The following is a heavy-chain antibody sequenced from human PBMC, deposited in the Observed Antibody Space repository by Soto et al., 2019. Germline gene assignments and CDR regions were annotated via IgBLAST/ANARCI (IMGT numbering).Heavy chain of an antibody. CDR2: IIPIFGTA. J-gene: IGHJ5*02. CDR1: GGTFSSYA. Sequence: QVQLVQSGAEVKKPGSSVKVSCKASGGTFSSYAITWVRQAPGQGLEWMGGIIPIFGTANYAQKFQARVTITAAXSXSXXYMELSSLRSEDTAVYYCARDRGPSSGYYPYWFDPWGQGTLVTVSS. D-gene: IGHD3-22*01. V-gene: IGHV1-69*12. CDR3: ARDRGPSSGYYPYWFDP.